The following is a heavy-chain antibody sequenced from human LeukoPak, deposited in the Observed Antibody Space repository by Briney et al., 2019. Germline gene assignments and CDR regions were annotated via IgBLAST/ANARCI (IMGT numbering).Heavy chain of an antibody. CDR3: AGGLRLDSGYCSSITCYLDY. CDR1: GFTFDDYT. V-gene: IGHV3-48*04. CDR2: ISSSSSTI. D-gene: IGHD2-2*01. J-gene: IGHJ4*02. Sequence: PGGSLRLSCAVSGFTFDDYTMHWVRQAPGKGLEWVSYISSSSSTIYYADSVKGRFTISRDNTKNSLYLQMNSLRAEDTAVYYCAGGLRLDSGYCSSITCYLDYWGQGTLVTVSS.